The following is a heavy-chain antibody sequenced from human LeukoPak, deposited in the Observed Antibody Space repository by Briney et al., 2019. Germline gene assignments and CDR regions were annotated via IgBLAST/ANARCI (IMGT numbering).Heavy chain of an antibody. D-gene: IGHD1-26*01. V-gene: IGHV3-13*01. Sequence: GGSLRLSCAAAGFTFSNYDMHWVRQPSGRGLEWVSAIDAAGDTNYPDSVKGRIAISRENAKNSLYLQMNSLRRDDTAVYYCRLGTTRGEYFQHWGQGTLVTVSS. J-gene: IGHJ1*01. CDR1: GFTFSNYD. CDR2: IDAAGDT. CDR3: RLGTTRGEYFQH.